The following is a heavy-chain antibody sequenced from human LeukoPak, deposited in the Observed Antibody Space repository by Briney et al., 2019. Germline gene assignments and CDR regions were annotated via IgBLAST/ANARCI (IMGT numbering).Heavy chain of an antibody. Sequence: SQTLSLTCAISGDSVSSNSAAWNWIRQSPSRGLEWLGRTYYRSKWYNDYAVSVKSRITINPDTSKNQFSLQLNSVTPEDTAVYYRARETGYSSGWYNWFDPWGQGTLVTVSS. CDR3: ARETGYSSGWYNWFDP. CDR1: GDSVSSNSAA. D-gene: IGHD6-19*01. V-gene: IGHV6-1*01. J-gene: IGHJ5*02. CDR2: TYYRSKWYN.